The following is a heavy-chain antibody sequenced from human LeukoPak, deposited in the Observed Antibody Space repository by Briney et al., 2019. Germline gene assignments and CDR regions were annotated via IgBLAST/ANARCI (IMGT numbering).Heavy chain of an antibody. CDR3: ARGESSGWTPLDYFDY. Sequence: SVKVSCTASGGTFSSYAISWVRQAPGQGLEWMGGIIPIFGTANYAQKFQGRVTITADKSTSTAYRELSSLRSEDTAVYYCARGESSGWTPLDYFDYWGQGTLVTVSS. J-gene: IGHJ4*02. D-gene: IGHD6-19*01. V-gene: IGHV1-69*06. CDR2: IIPIFGTA. CDR1: GGTFSSYA.